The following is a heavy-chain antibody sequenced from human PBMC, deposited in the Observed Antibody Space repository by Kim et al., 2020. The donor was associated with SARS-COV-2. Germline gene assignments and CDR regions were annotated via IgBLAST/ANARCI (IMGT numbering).Heavy chain of an antibody. Sequence: SETLSLTCGVYGGSFSGYYWSWIRQPPGKGLERIGEINHSGSTNYNPSLKSRVTISVDTSKNQFSLKLSSVTAADTAVYYCARGREGISMIVVIKQYYYYAMDVWGQGTTVTVSS. CDR3: ARGREGISMIVVIKQYYYYAMDV. J-gene: IGHJ6*02. CDR2: INHSGST. CDR1: GGSFSGYY. V-gene: IGHV4-34*01. D-gene: IGHD3-22*01.